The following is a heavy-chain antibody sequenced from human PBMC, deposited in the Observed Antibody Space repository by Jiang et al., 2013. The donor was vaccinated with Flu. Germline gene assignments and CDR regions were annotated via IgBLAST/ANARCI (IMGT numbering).Heavy chain of an antibody. D-gene: IGHD3-22*01. CDR1: GGSISSSSYY. CDR3: ARLGDSFGYYYISYFDP. V-gene: IGHV4-39*01. J-gene: IGHJ5*02. Sequence: GLVKPSETLSLTCAVSGGSISSSSYYWGWIRQPPGKGLQWIGTISWSGTTYDNPSLKSRVTMSADTSRNQFFLKLSSVTAADTAVYYCARLGDSFGYYYISYFDPWGQGTL. CDR2: ISWSGTT.